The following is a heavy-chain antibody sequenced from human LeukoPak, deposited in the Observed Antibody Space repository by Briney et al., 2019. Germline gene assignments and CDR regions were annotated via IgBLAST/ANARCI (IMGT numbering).Heavy chain of an antibody. J-gene: IGHJ5*02. CDR1: GGSIGSSYRY. CDR3: ARHGGEVSGFDP. D-gene: IGHD3-10*01. Sequence: SETLSLTCTVSGGSIGSSYRYWGWIRQPPGKGLVWIGSVYYSGSTYYNPSLKSRVTISADTSKNHFSMNLSSVTAADTALYYCARHGGEVSGFDPWGQGTLVTVSS. CDR2: VYYSGST. V-gene: IGHV4-39*01.